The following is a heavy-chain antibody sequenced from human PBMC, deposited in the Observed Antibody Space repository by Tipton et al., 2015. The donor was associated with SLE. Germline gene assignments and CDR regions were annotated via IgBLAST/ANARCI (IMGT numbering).Heavy chain of an antibody. Sequence: TLSLTCTVSSGSISSGGYYWSWIRQPAGKGLEWIGRVDSSGSTYCNPSLKSRVTMSVDTSKNQFSLNLKSVTAADTAVYYCARDVLKDYASGSYSLDYWGQGTLVTVSS. CDR2: VDSSGST. J-gene: IGHJ4*02. CDR1: SGSISSGGYY. D-gene: IGHD3-10*01. CDR3: ARDVLKDYASGSYSLDY. V-gene: IGHV4-61*02.